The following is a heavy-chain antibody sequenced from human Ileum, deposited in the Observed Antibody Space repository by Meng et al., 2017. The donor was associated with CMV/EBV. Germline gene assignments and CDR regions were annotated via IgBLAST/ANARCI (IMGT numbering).Heavy chain of an antibody. CDR2: ISVSSTTI. CDR1: GFTFTDHY. Sequence: GESLKISCIASGFTFTDHYMSWIRQAPGEGPEWVADISVSSTTIHYADSVKGRFTISRDNAKNSLYLQMNSLRAEDTAVYYCAREPGYGTREVTAWGQGTLVTVSS. D-gene: IGHD2-21*02. V-gene: IGHV3-11*01. CDR3: AREPGYGTREVTA. J-gene: IGHJ4*02.